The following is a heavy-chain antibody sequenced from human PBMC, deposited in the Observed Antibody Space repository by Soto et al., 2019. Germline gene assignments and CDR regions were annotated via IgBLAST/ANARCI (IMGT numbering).Heavy chain of an antibody. CDR3: ARDDPLVKQQLLVAFDI. D-gene: IGHD6-13*01. Sequence: ASVKVSCKVCGYTLTELSMHWVRQAPGKGLEWMGGFDPEDGETIYAQKFQGRVTMTEDTSTDTAYMELSSLRSEDTAVYYCARDDPLVKQQLLVAFDIWGQGTMVTVSS. J-gene: IGHJ3*02. CDR1: GYTLTELS. CDR2: FDPEDGET. V-gene: IGHV1-24*01.